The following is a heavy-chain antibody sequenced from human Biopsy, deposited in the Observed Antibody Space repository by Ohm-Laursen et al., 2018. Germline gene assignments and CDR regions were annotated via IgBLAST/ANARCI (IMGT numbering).Heavy chain of an antibody. Sequence: SVKVSCKGSGYTFTNHYIHWVRQAPGQGLEWMGIINPVGGSTNYAQKFQGRVTLTTDTSTSTVHMELRSLRSDNTAVYYCARLLQTDGDGFWSGYYDYWGQGTLVTVSS. D-gene: IGHD3-3*01. V-gene: IGHV1-46*01. J-gene: IGHJ4*02. CDR3: ARLLQTDGDGFWSGYYDY. CDR2: INPVGGST. CDR1: GYTFTNHY.